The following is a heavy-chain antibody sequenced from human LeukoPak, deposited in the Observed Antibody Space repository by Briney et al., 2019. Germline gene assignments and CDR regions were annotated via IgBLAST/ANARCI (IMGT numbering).Heavy chain of an antibody. CDR2: IFSNDVK. CDR1: GFSLTSRTMG. D-gene: IGHD2-21*02. Sequence: VSGPVLVKPTETLTLTCTVSGFSLTSRTMGVTWIRQPPGKALEWLAHIFSNDVKSYRTSLKSRLTISKDTSKSQVVLTMADMDPVDAATYYCARITFYNAPSGDILNYYFYYMDVWGNGTTVTVSS. CDR3: ARITFYNAPSGDILNYYFYYMDV. V-gene: IGHV2-26*01. J-gene: IGHJ6*03.